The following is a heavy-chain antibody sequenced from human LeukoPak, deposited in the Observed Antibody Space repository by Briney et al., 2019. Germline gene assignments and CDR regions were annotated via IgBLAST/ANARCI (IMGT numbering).Heavy chain of an antibody. D-gene: IGHD6-13*01. CDR2: IRSSSSYI. Sequence: GGSLRLSCAASGFTFSSYSMNWVRQAPGKGLEWVSFIRSSSSYIYYADSVKGRFTISRDNSKNTLYLQMNSLRAEDTAVYYCAKTVAAAGTWSFEYWGQGTLVTVSS. CDR3: AKTVAAAGTWSFEY. V-gene: IGHV3-21*04. J-gene: IGHJ4*02. CDR1: GFTFSSYS.